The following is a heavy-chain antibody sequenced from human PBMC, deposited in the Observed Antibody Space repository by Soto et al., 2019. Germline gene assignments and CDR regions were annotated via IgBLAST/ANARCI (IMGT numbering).Heavy chain of an antibody. J-gene: IGHJ6*04. CDR3: ARSQGSSTSLEIYYYYYSGMDV. V-gene: IGHV1-69*01. CDR2: IIPITATA. CDR1: GGTFGSYA. Sequence: QVQLVQSGAEVKKPGSSVKVSCKASGGTFGSYAISWVRQAPGQGLEWMGGIIPITATANYAQKFQGRVTITAGESTSPASMQLSSLRSEDTAVYYCARSQGSSTSLEIYYYYYSGMDVWGKWTTVTVSS. D-gene: IGHD2-2*01.